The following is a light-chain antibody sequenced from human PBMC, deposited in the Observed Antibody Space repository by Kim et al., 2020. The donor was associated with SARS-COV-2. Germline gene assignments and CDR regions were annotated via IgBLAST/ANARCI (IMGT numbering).Light chain of an antibody. V-gene: IGLV2-23*02. CDR3: RSYAGSSTVI. CDR2: NVS. Sequence: GRSITISCTVSSSNLGNYNLVSWYQQHPGRAPKLLIYNVSERPSGVSNRFSGSKSGNTASLTISGLQAEDEADYYCRSYAGSSTVIFGGGTQLTVL. J-gene: IGLJ2*01. CDR1: SSNLGNYNL.